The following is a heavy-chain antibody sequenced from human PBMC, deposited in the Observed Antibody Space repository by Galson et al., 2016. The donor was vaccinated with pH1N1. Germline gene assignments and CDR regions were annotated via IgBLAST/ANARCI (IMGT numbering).Heavy chain of an antibody. CDR2: IIGMFGTT. Sequence: GGTFSSYAVRWVRQAPGQGLEWVGGIIGMFGTTTYAQKLQGRVTITAEELTSSSYMELTSLTSEDTALYYCARSRGYSYGSYYFDNWGQGTLVTVSS. CDR3: ARSRGYSYGSYYFDN. CDR1: GGTFSSYA. D-gene: IGHD5-18*01. V-gene: IGHV1-69*01. J-gene: IGHJ4*02.